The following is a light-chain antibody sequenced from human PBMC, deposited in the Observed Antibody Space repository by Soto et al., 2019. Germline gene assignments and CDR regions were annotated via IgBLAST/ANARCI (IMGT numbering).Light chain of an antibody. CDR1: QSVSSN. CDR2: GAS. CDR3: QQYNNWPPIT. J-gene: IGKJ1*01. Sequence: EIVMTQSPATLCVSPGEKATFFCAASQSVSSNLAWYQQKPGQAPRLLIYGASTRATGIPARFSGSGSGTEFTLTISSLQSEDFAVYYCQQYNNWPPITLGQGTEVDIK. V-gene: IGKV3-15*01.